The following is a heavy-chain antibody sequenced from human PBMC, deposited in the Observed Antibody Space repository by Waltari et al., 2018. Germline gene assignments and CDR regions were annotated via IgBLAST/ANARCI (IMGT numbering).Heavy chain of an antibody. CDR1: GYTVTSYA. Sequence: QVQLVQSGAEGKKPGASVKVSCKASGYTVTSYAMHWVRQAPGQRLEWMGWINAGNGNTKYSQKFQGRVTITRDTSASTAYMELSSLRSEDTAVYYCARVYYDFWSGSEGDYFDYWGQGTLVTVSS. CDR3: ARVYYDFWSGSEGDYFDY. J-gene: IGHJ4*02. V-gene: IGHV1-3*01. D-gene: IGHD3-3*01. CDR2: INAGNGNT.